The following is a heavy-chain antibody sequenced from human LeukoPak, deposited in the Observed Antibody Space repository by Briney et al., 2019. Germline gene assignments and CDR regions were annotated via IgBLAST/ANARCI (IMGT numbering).Heavy chain of an antibody. CDR2: INPNSGGT. Sequence: ASVKVSCKASGYTFTGYYMHWVRQAPGQGLEWVGWINPNSGGTNYAQKFQGRVTMTRDTSISTAYMELSRLRSDDTAVYYCARDKGYYYDSSGPYYYYYYMDVWGKGTTVTVSS. D-gene: IGHD3-22*01. V-gene: IGHV1-2*02. CDR1: GYTFTGYY. J-gene: IGHJ6*03. CDR3: ARDKGYYYDSSGPYYYYYYMDV.